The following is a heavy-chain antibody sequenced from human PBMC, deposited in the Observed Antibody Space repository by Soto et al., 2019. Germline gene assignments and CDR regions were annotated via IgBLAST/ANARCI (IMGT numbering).Heavy chain of an antibody. J-gene: IGHJ4*02. D-gene: IGHD4-17*01. CDR2: INAGNGNT. V-gene: IGHV1-3*01. CDR1: GYTFTSYA. Sequence: GASVKVSCKASGYTFTSYAMHWVRQAPGQRLEWMGWINAGNGNTKYSQKFQGRVTITRDTSASTAYMELSSLRSEDTAVYYCARRLSTVTEYYFDYWGQGTLVTVSS. CDR3: ARRLSTVTEYYFDY.